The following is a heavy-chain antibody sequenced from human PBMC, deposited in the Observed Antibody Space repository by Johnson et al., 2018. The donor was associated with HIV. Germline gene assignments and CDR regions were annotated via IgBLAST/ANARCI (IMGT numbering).Heavy chain of an antibody. CDR1: GFTFDDYG. J-gene: IGHJ3*02. D-gene: IGHD3-22*01. Sequence: MLLVESGGGVVRPGGSLRLSCAASGFTFDDYGMSWVRQVLGKGLEWVSGINWHGGSTGYADSVKGRFTISRDNSKNTLYLQMNSLRVEDTAVYYCAKGDDYYDSSGYYRQGAFDIWGQGTMVTVSS. V-gene: IGHV3-20*04. CDR2: INWHGGST. CDR3: AKGDDYYDSSGYYRQGAFDI.